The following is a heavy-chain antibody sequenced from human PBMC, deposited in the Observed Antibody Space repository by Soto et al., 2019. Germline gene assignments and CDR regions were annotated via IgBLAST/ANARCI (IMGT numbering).Heavy chain of an antibody. V-gene: IGHV1-18*04. CDR3: ARGDNDRTYYYDSSGYYPPRY. Sequence: ASVKVSCKASGYTFTSYGISWVRQAPGQGLEWMGSISAYNGNTNYAQKLQGRVTMTTDTSTSTAYMELRSLRSDDTAVYYCARGDNDRTYYYDSSGYYPPRYWGQGTLVTVSS. CDR1: GYTFTSYG. D-gene: IGHD3-22*01. CDR2: ISAYNGNT. J-gene: IGHJ4*02.